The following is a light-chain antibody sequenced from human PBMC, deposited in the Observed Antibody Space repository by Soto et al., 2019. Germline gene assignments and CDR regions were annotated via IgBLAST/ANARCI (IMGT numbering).Light chain of an antibody. V-gene: IGLV3-21*04. J-gene: IGLJ1*01. CDR3: QVWDSSSNHLYV. Sequence: SYELTQPPSVSVAPGKTARITCGGNNIGSKSVHWYQQKPGQAPVLVIYYDSDRPSGIPERFSGSNSGNTATLTISRVEDGDEADYYCQVWDSSSNHLYVFGTGTKVTVL. CDR1: NIGSKS. CDR2: YDS.